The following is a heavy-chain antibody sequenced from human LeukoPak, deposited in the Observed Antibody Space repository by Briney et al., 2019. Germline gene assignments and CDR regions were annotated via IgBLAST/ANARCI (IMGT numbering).Heavy chain of an antibody. J-gene: IGHJ4*02. CDR2: INLNSGGT. CDR1: GYTFTGYY. CDR3: ARDRVTTNTPYFDY. D-gene: IGHD4-17*01. V-gene: IGHV1-2*02. Sequence: WASVKVSCKASGYTFTGYYMHWVRQAPGQGLEWMGWINLNSGGTNYAQNFQGRVTMTRDTSISTAYMELSRLRSDDTAVYYCARDRVTTNTPYFDYWGQGTLVTVSS.